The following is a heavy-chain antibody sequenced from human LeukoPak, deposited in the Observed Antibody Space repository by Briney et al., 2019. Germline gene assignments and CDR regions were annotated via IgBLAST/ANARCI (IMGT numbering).Heavy chain of an antibody. CDR1: GGSISSFL. Sequence: SETLSLTCGVSGGSISSFLWRWIRQPPGKGLDWIGYIYHSGSTNYNPSLKSRVTISVDTSKNQFSLKLSSVTAADTAVYDWARYVGSADDRRFDHWGQGTLVTVSS. V-gene: IGHV4-59*08. D-gene: IGHD5-12*01. CDR2: IYHSGST. J-gene: IGHJ5*02. CDR3: ARYVGSADDRRFDH.